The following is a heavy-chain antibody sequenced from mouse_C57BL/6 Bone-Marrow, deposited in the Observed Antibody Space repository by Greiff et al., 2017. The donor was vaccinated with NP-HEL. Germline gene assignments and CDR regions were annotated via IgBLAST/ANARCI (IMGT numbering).Heavy chain of an antibody. CDR1: GYTFTDHT. CDR2: IYPRDGST. J-gene: IGHJ2*01. CDR3: ARLGGVYYGSSYFDY. D-gene: IGHD1-1*01. Sequence: VKLVESDAELVKPGASVKISCKVSGYTFTDHTIHWMKQRPEQGLEWIGYIYPRDGSTKYNEKFKGKATLTADKSSSTAYMQLNSLTSEDSAVYFCARLGGVYYGSSYFDYWGQGTTLTVSS. V-gene: IGHV1-78*01.